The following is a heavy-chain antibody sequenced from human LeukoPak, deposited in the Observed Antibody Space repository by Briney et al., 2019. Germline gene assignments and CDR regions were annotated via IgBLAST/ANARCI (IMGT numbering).Heavy chain of an antibody. D-gene: IGHD3-22*01. CDR1: GGSVSSSHY. V-gene: IGHV4-4*02. J-gene: IGHJ4*02. CDR3: ARVRGMDDSSGYYHYYFDY. CDR2: INHSGST. Sequence: SETLSLTCTVSGGSVSSSHYWDWIRQPPGKGLEWIGEINHSGSTNYNPSLKSRVTISVDTSKNQFSLKLSSVTAADTAVYYCARVRGMDDSSGYYHYYFDYWGQGTLVTVSS.